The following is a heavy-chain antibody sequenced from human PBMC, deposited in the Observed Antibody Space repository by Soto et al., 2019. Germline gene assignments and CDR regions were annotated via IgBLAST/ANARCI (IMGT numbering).Heavy chain of an antibody. CDR1: GFAFNTYS. Sequence: EVQLVESGGGLVKPGGSLRLSCTASGFAFNTYSMNWVRQAPGKGLEWVSSINEDSTYIYYADSLRGRITISRDNAKDSLFLQMNSLRPDDTAVYYCVRDLGRYFRSVYMDLWGDGDTVSVSS. CDR3: VRDLGRYFRSVYMDL. J-gene: IGHJ6*03. D-gene: IGHD3-9*01. CDR2: INEDSTYI. V-gene: IGHV3-21*02.